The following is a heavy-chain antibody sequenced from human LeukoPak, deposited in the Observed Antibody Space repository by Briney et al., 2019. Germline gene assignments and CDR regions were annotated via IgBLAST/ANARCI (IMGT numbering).Heavy chain of an antibody. CDR2: IGGSGTRT. CDR3: AKDSHWILFDD. V-gene: IGHV3-23*01. J-gene: IGHJ4*02. CDR1: GFTFTTYG. D-gene: IGHD2-2*03. Sequence: GGSLRLSCSASGFTFTTYGMNWVRQAPGKGLEWVSGIGGSGTRTYYADSVKGRFTTSRDNSKNTLYLQMNSLRDEDTAVYYCAKDSHWILFDDWGQGTLVTVSS.